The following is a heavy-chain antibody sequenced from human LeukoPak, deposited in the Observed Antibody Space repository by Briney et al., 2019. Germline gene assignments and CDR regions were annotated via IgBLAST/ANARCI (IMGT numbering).Heavy chain of an antibody. D-gene: IGHD2-2*01. Sequence: QPGGSLRLSCAASGFTFSSYAMSWVRQAPGKGLEWVSAISGSGGSTYCADSVKGRFTISRDNSKNTLYLQMNSLRAEDTAVYYCARNDQLLYYYYYYMDVWGKGTTVTVSS. V-gene: IGHV3-23*01. CDR3: ARNDQLLYYYYYYMDV. CDR2: ISGSGGST. CDR1: GFTFSSYA. J-gene: IGHJ6*03.